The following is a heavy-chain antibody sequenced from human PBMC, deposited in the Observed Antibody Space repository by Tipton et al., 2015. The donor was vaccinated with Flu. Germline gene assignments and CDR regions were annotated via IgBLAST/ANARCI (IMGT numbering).Heavy chain of an antibody. Sequence: LRLSCSVSGGSITKSYWSWLRQPAGKGLQWIGRISTSGHTNYNASLESRVTISRDTSRNLFSLRLRSATAADTALYYCARDLRAYSGYTGGDGFDLWGRGIMVIVSS. CDR1: GGSITKSY. V-gene: IGHV4-4*07. CDR3: ARDLRAYSGYTGGDGFDL. J-gene: IGHJ3*01. CDR2: ISTSGHT. D-gene: IGHD5-12*01.